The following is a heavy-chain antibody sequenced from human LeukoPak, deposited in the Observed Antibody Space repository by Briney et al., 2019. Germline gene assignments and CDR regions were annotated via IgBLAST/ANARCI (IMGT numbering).Heavy chain of an antibody. J-gene: IGHJ4*02. CDR1: GYTFTSYY. CDR2: INPSGGST. Sequence: ASVKVSCKASGYTFTSYYMHWVRQAPGQGLEWMGIINPSGGSTSYAQKFQGRVTITADESTSTAYMELSSLRSEDTAVYYCAREGEYGDLIDYWGQGTLVTVSS. CDR3: AREGEYGDLIDY. V-gene: IGHV1-46*01. D-gene: IGHD4-17*01.